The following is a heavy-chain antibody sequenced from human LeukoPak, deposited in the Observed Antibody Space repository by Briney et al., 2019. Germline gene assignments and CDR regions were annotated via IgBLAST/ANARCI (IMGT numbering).Heavy chain of an antibody. Sequence: GGSLRLSCAGSGFTFSSFSMNWARQAQGKGLEWVSYISSSSSTIYYADSVKGRFTISRDNAKNSLYLQMNSLRAEDTAVYYCARVFRHSSYNWGQGTLVTVSS. J-gene: IGHJ4*02. CDR3: ARVFRHSSYN. D-gene: IGHD5-12*01. CDR2: ISSSSSTI. CDR1: GFTFSSFS. V-gene: IGHV3-48*04.